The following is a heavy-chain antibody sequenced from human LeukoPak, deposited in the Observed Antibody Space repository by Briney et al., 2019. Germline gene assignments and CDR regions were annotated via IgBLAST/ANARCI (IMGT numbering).Heavy chain of an antibody. CDR2: IYYSGST. D-gene: IGHD3-10*01. J-gene: IGHJ4*02. CDR1: GDSISSSSYY. V-gene: IGHV4-39*01. CDR3: ARLEGSGSYYDY. Sequence: SETLSLTCTVSGDSISSSSYYWGWIRQPPGKGLEWIGTIYYSGSTYYNPSLESRVTISIDTSKNQFSLKLNSVTAADTAVYYCARLEGSGSYYDYWGQGTLVTVSS.